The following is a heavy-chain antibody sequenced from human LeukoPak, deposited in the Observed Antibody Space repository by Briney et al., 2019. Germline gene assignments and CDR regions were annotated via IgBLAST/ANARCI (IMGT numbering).Heavy chain of an antibody. D-gene: IGHD3-3*01. J-gene: IGHJ3*01. CDR1: GFNFTNYG. Sequence: GGSLRLSCAASGFNFTNYGMHWVRQGPGKGLEWVADIWYDETNKHYADSVKGRFIISRDNSKNTVFLQINSLRVEDTAVYYCAGDDHDFWSGYGFDVWGQGTRVTVSS. V-gene: IGHV3-33*01. CDR2: IWYDETNK. CDR3: AGDDHDFWSGYGFDV.